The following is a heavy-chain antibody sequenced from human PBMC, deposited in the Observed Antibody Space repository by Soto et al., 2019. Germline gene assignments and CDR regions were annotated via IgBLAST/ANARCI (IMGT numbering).Heavy chain of an antibody. V-gene: IGHV3-23*01. D-gene: IGHD3-22*01. Sequence: EVQLLESGGGLVQPGGSLRLSCAASGFTFSSYAMSWVRQAPGKGLEWVSAISGSGGSTYYADSVKDRFTISRDNSKNTLYLQMNSLRAEDTAVYYCAKGPEYYYDSTQSGFDPWGQGTLVTVSS. CDR2: ISGSGGST. J-gene: IGHJ5*02. CDR3: AKGPEYYYDSTQSGFDP. CDR1: GFTFSSYA.